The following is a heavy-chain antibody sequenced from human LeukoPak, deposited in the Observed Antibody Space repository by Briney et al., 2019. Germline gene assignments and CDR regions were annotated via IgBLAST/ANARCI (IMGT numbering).Heavy chain of an antibody. CDR2: IWSDGSNK. Sequence: PGGSLRLSCAASGFTFSTYGMHWVRQAPGKGLEWVAVIWSDGSNKYYADSVTGRFTISRDNAKNSLYLQMNSLRDEDTAVYYCAREGTGYYYDSSAYPDYWGQGTLVTVSS. D-gene: IGHD3-22*01. CDR1: GFTFSTYG. J-gene: IGHJ4*02. V-gene: IGHV3-33*01. CDR3: AREGTGYYYDSSAYPDY.